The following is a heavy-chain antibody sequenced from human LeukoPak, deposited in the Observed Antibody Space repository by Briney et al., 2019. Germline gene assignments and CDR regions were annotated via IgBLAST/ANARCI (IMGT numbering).Heavy chain of an antibody. CDR3: ARAGGSQDNALDLDF. J-gene: IGHJ4*02. V-gene: IGHV4-59*01. CDR1: GGSISSYY. Sequence: SETLSLTCTVSGGSISSYYWSWIRQPPGKGLEWIGSIYYSGSTHYSPSLKSRVTISVDTSKNQFSLKLSSVTAADTAVYYCARAGGSQDNALDLDFWGQGTLVTVSS. D-gene: IGHD1-26*01. CDR2: IYYSGST.